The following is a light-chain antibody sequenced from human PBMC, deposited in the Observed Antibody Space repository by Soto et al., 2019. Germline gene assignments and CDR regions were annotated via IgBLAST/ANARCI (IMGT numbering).Light chain of an antibody. J-gene: IGKJ2*01. Sequence: EIVMTQSPATLSVSPGERATLSCRASQSVSSSYLAWYQQKPGQAPRLLIYGASSRATGIPDRFSGSGSGTDFTLTISRLEPEDFAVYYCQQYGSSQYTFGQGTKLEIK. CDR1: QSVSSSY. CDR3: QQYGSSQYT. CDR2: GAS. V-gene: IGKV3-20*01.